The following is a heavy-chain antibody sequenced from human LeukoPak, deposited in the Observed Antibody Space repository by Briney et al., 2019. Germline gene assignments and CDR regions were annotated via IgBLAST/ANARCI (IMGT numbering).Heavy chain of an antibody. CDR2: VNHRGDT. Sequence: SETLSLTCAVYGGSFSGYYWSWIRQPPGKGLEWIGEVNHRGDTIYNPSLKRRVIMSVDTSKNQFFLHLNSMTATDTAVYYCARVYDYVWGSYRPTFDYWGQGTLVTVSS. D-gene: IGHD3-16*02. CDR1: GGSFSGYY. CDR3: ARVYDYVWGSYRPTFDY. V-gene: IGHV4-34*01. J-gene: IGHJ4*02.